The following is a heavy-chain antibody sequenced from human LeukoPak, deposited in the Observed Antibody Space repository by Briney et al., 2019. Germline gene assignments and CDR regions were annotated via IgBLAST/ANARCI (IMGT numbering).Heavy chain of an antibody. CDR1: GFTFSDHY. Sequence: GGSLRLSCEASGFTFSDHYMDWVRQAPGKGLEWVGRTRNRADSYSTEYAASVKGRFTISRDDSENSLYLQMNSLKNEDTAVYYCARRYSGYDGLDYWGQGTLVTVSS. CDR3: ARRYSGYDGLDY. CDR2: TRNRADSYST. D-gene: IGHD5-12*01. J-gene: IGHJ4*02. V-gene: IGHV3-72*01.